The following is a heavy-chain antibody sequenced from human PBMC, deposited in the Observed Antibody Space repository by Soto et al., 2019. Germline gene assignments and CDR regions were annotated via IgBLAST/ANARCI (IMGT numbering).Heavy chain of an antibody. Sequence: EVQLVESGGGLVQPGRSLRLSCAASGFTFDDYAMHWVRQAPGKGLEWVSGISWNSGSIGYADSVKGRFTISRDNAKNSLYPQMNSLRTEEEAVYYYATADCGNYDYYFDYWGQGTLVTVSS. J-gene: IGHJ4*02. V-gene: IGHV3-9*01. CDR1: GFTFDDYA. D-gene: IGHD4-4*01. CDR2: ISWNSGSI. CDR3: ATADCGNYDYYFDY.